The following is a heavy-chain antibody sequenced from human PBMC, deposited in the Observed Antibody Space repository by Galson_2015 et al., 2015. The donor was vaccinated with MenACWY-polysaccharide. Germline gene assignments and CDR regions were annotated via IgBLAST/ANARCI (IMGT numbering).Heavy chain of an antibody. CDR2: ISYDGRNK. V-gene: IGHV3-30*18. CDR3: AKDSGISGWYRGPDY. CDR1: GFTFSTYV. Sequence: SLRLSCAASGFTFSTYVMHWVRQAPGKGLEWVALISYDGRNKYYADSVKGRFTISRDNSKNTLSLQMNSLRAEDTAVFYCAKDSGISGWYRGPDYWGQGTLVTVSS. J-gene: IGHJ4*02. D-gene: IGHD6-19*01.